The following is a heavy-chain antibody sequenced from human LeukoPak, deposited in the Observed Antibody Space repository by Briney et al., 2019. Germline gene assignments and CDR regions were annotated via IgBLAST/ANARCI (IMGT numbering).Heavy chain of an antibody. Sequence: GGSLRLSCAASGFTFSSYAMHWVRQAPGKGLEWVAVISYDGSNKYYEDSVKGRFTISRDNSKNTLYLQMNSLRAEDTGVYYCARGGGIWSNYWGQGTLVTVSS. J-gene: IGHJ4*02. CDR3: ARGGGIWSNY. CDR1: GFTFSSYA. CDR2: ISYDGSNK. V-gene: IGHV3-30*01. D-gene: IGHD2/OR15-2a*01.